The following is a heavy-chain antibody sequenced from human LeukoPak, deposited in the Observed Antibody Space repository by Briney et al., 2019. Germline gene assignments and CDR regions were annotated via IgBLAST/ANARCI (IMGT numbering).Heavy chain of an antibody. CDR3: ARSRSGYYEDY. D-gene: IGHD3-22*01. V-gene: IGHV3-7*01. CDR2: IKEDGSEK. Sequence: GGSLRLSCAPSGFTFSHYWMSWVRQAPGKGLEWVANIKEDGSEKYYVDSVKGRFTISRDNAKNSLFLQVNSLRAEDTAVYYCARSRSGYYEDYWGQGTLVTVSS. CDR1: GFTFSHYW. J-gene: IGHJ4*02.